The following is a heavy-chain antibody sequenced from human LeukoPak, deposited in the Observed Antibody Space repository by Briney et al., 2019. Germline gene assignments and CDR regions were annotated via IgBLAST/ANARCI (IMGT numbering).Heavy chain of an antibody. V-gene: IGHV1-2*06. Sequence: GASVKVSCKASGYTFAGYYMHWVRQAPGQGLEWMGRINPNSGGTNYAQKFQGRFTMTRDTSISTAYMELSRLRSDDTAVYYCARFSYCSGGSCYERSDYWGQGTLVTVSS. CDR2: INPNSGGT. D-gene: IGHD2-15*01. CDR3: ARFSYCSGGSCYERSDY. J-gene: IGHJ4*02. CDR1: GYTFAGYY.